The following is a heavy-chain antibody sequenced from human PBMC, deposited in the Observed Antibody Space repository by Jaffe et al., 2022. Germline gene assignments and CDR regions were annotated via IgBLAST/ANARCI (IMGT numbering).Heavy chain of an antibody. Sequence: QVQLVQSGAEVKKPGASVKVSCKASGYTFTGYYMHWVRQAPGQGLEWMGRINPNSGGTNYAQKFQGRVTMTRDTSISTAYMELSRLRSDDTAVYYCAREVIVVVPAAKDDAFDIWGQGTMVTVSS. CDR2: INPNSGGT. V-gene: IGHV1-2*06. J-gene: IGHJ3*02. D-gene: IGHD2-2*01. CDR1: GYTFTGYY. CDR3: AREVIVVVPAAKDDAFDI.